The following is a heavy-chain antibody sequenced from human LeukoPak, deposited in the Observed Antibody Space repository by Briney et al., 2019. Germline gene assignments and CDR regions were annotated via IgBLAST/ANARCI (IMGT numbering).Heavy chain of an antibody. V-gene: IGHV4-4*07. Sequence: KSSETLSLTCTVSGGSISSYYWSWIRQPAGKGLEWIGRIYTSGSTNYNPSLKSRVTMSVGTSKNQFSLKLSPVTAADTAVYYCARESTIFGVVKAWGQGTLVTVSS. J-gene: IGHJ4*02. CDR3: ARESTIFGVVKA. D-gene: IGHD3-3*01. CDR2: IYTSGST. CDR1: GGSISSYY.